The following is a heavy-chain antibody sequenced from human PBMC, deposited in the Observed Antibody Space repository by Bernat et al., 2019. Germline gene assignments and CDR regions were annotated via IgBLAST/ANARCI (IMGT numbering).Heavy chain of an antibody. CDR1: GFTFSSYG. Sequence: QVQLVESGGGVVQPGRSLRLSCAASGFTFSSYGMHWVRQAPGKGLEWVAVISYDGSNKYYADSVKGRFTISRDNSKNTLYLQMNSLRAEDTAVYYCAKELFRRSYDGSGSRWGYGMDVWGQGTTVTVSS. CDR3: AKELFRRSYDGSGSRWGYGMDV. D-gene: IGHD3-10*01. J-gene: IGHJ6*02. V-gene: IGHV3-30*18. CDR2: ISYDGSNK.